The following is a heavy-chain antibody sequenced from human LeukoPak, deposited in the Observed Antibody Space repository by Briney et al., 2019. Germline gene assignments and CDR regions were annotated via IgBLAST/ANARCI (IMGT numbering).Heavy chain of an antibody. V-gene: IGHV3-23*01. CDR3: AKDSFSHNGIYDALDL. CDR1: GFTFNHYA. CDR2: IGGGPV. D-gene: IGHD2-8*01. Sequence: GGSLRLSCAASGFTFNHYAMTWARQAPGKGLEWVSTIGGGPVYYADSVKGRFTISRDDSKNTLFLQMKSLRAEDTAIYYCAKDSFSHNGIYDALDLWGQGTMVTVSS. J-gene: IGHJ3*01.